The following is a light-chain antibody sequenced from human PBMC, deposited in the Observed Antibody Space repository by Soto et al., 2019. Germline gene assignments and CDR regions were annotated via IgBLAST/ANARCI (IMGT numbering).Light chain of an antibody. V-gene: IGLV2-8*01. CDR3: SSYLGSNNLI. Sequence: QSVLTQPPSASGSPGQSVTISCTGTSGDVGGYNYVSWYQQHPGKTPKLMIYEVSKRPSGVPDRFSGSKSGNTASLTVSGLQAEDEADYYCSSYLGSNNLIFGGGTKL. J-gene: IGLJ2*01. CDR1: SGDVGGYNY. CDR2: EVS.